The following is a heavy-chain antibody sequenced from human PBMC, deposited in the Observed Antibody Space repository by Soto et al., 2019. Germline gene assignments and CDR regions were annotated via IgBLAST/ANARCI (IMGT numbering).Heavy chain of an antibody. Sequence: QITLNESGPTVVRPTETLTLTCRFSGFSLTTSGVGVGWIRQSPGKAPEWLALIYWDDDKRYSASLKSRLTITKDTSKNQVVLTVSDLDPTDTATYYCAHRVLRTVFGLVTTTAIYFDFCGQGTPLAVSS. J-gene: IGHJ4*02. CDR2: IYWDDDK. CDR3: AHRVLRTVFGLVTTTAIYFDF. CDR1: GFSLTTSGVG. V-gene: IGHV2-5*02. D-gene: IGHD3-3*01.